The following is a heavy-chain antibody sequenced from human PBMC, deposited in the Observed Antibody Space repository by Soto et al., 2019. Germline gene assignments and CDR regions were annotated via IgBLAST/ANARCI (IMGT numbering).Heavy chain of an antibody. CDR1: GYTFTSYY. D-gene: IGHD6-19*01. CDR3: ARDKPSGTRQGIAVAGDYYGMDV. J-gene: IGHJ6*02. V-gene: IGHV1-46*01. CDR2: INPSGGST. Sequence: ASVKVSCKASGYTFTSYYMHWVRQAPGQGLEWMGIINPSGGSTSYAQKFQGRVTMTRDTSTSTVYMELSSLRSEDTAVYYCARDKPSGTRQGIAVAGDYYGMDVWGQGTTVTVS.